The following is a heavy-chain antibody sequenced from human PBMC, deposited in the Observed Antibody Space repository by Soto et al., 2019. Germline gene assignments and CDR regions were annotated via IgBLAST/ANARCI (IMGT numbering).Heavy chain of an antibody. CDR3: AQAQGWLKDKLDH. D-gene: IGHD6-19*01. CDR2: ISWNSANI. J-gene: IGHJ5*02. Sequence: EVQLVESGGGLAQPGRSLRLACAASGFTFDNYAMHWVRLIPGKGLEWVSGISWNSANIGYADSVKGRFTISRDNAKNSVYLQMNRLRPEATALYYCAQAQGWLKDKLDHWGQGTRVTVSS. CDR1: GFTFDNYA. V-gene: IGHV3-9*01.